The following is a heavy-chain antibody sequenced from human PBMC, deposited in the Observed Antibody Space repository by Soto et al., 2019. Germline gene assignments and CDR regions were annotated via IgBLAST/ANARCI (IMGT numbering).Heavy chain of an antibody. CDR2: ISGSGGST. CDR3: ARRGPGTYFDY. J-gene: IGHJ4*02. D-gene: IGHD6-13*01. V-gene: IGHV3-23*01. Sequence: EVQLLESGGGLVQPGGSLRLSCAASGFTFSSYAMRWVREAPGKGLEWVSAISGSGGSTYYADSVKGWFTISRANSKNTLYLQMNSLRAEDTAVYYCARRGPGTYFDYWGQGTLVTVSS. CDR1: GFTFSSYA.